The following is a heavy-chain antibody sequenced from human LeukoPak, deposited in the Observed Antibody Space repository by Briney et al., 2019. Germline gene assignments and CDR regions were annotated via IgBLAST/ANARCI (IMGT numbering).Heavy chain of an antibody. D-gene: IGHD1-20*01. CDR1: GYTFTAYY. J-gene: IGHJ5*02. CDR2: LNPNSGGT. CDR3: ARVPNLSGNQWFDP. Sequence: ASVKVSCKASGYTFTAYYMHWMRQAPGQGLEWMGWLNPNSGGTNYAQKFQGRVTMTRDTSSSTAYMELSRLRSDDTAVYYCARVPNLSGNQWFDPWGQGTLVIVFS. V-gene: IGHV1-2*02.